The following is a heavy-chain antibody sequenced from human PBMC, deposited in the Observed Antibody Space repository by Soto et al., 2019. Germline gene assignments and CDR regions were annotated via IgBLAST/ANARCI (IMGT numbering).Heavy chain of an antibody. CDR1: GYSFTSYW. D-gene: IGHD6-19*01. V-gene: IGHV5-51*01. Sequence: PGESLKISCKGSGYSFTSYWIGWVRQMPGKGLEWMGIIYPGDSDTRYSPSFQGQVTISADKSISTAYLQWSSLKASDTAMYYCARHPQQWLAGAWFDPWGQGTLVTVSS. CDR2: IYPGDSDT. J-gene: IGHJ5*02. CDR3: ARHPQQWLAGAWFDP.